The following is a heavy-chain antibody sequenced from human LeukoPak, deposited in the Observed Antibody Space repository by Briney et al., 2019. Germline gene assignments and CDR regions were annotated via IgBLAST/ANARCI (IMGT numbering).Heavy chain of an antibody. V-gene: IGHV1-2*02. Sequence: GASVKVSCKASGYTFTGYYMHWVRQAPGQGLEWMGWINPNSGGTNYAQKFQGRVTLTRDTSISTAYMELSRLTSDDTAVYYCAREFFRGNFPVTHWGQGTPVTVSS. J-gene: IGHJ4*02. D-gene: IGHD3-10*01. CDR2: INPNSGGT. CDR1: GYTFTGYY. CDR3: AREFFRGNFPVTH.